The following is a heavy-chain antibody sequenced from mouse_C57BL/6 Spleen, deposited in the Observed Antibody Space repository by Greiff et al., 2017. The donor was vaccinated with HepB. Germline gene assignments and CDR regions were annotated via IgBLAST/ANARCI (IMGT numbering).Heavy chain of an antibody. V-gene: IGHV1-69*01. CDR2: IDPSDSYT. J-gene: IGHJ2*01. Sequence: QVQLQQPGAELVMPGASVKLSCKASGYTFTSYWMHWVKQRPGQGLEWIGEIDPSDSYTNYNQKFKGKSTLTVDKSSSTAYMQLSSLTSEDSAVYYCARKDLTGTYGYWGQGTTLTVSS. CDR1: GYTFTSYW. CDR3: ARKDLTGTYGY. D-gene: IGHD4-1*01.